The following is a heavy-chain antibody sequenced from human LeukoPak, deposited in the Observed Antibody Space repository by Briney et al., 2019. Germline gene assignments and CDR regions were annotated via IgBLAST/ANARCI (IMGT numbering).Heavy chain of an antibody. Sequence: GGSLRLSCAGSGFTFGSYSMNWVRQAPGKGLEWVSSISSTGSIYYADSVKGRFTISRDNSKNTLYLQMNSLRAEDTAVYYCAKLQWDVWGQGTTVTVSS. CDR3: AKLQWDV. V-gene: IGHV3-21*04. D-gene: IGHD4-23*01. CDR2: ISSTGSI. CDR1: GFTFGSYS. J-gene: IGHJ6*02.